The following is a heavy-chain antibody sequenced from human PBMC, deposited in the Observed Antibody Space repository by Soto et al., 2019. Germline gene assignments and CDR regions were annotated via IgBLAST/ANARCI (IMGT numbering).Heavy chain of an antibody. CDR2: INHSGST. Sequence: QVQLQQWGAGLLKPSETLSLTCAVYGGSFSGYYWSWIRQPPGKGLEWIGEINHSGSTNYNPSLKSRVTISVDTSKNQFSMKLSSVTAADTAVYYCALGGSFDYWGQGTLVTVSS. D-gene: IGHD2-15*01. J-gene: IGHJ4*02. V-gene: IGHV4-34*01. CDR1: GGSFSGYY. CDR3: ALGGSFDY.